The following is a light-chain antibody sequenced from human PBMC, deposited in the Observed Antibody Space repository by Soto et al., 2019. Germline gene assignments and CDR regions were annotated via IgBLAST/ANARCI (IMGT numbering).Light chain of an antibody. V-gene: IGKV3-11*01. CDR1: QSFSSY. Sequence: EIVLTQSPATLSLSPGERATLSCRASQSFSSYLAWYQQKPGQAPRLLIYDASNRATGIPARFSGSGSGTHFTLTISRLEPEDFAVYYCQQYGTSPETFGQGTKVDIK. CDR2: DAS. CDR3: QQYGTSPET. J-gene: IGKJ1*01.